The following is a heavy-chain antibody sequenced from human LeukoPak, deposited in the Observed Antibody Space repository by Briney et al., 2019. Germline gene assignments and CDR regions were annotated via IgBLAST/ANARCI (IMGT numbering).Heavy chain of an antibody. J-gene: IGHJ3*02. Sequence: NPSETLSLTCTVSGGSISSGVYYWGWIRQPPGKGLEWIGSIYYSGNTYYSPSLKSRVTISVDTSKNQFSLKLTSVTAADTAIYYCAREYGFMTTVFHAFDIWGQGTMVTVSS. CDR2: IYYSGNT. D-gene: IGHD4-17*01. V-gene: IGHV4-39*07. CDR3: AREYGFMTTVFHAFDI. CDR1: GGSISSGVYY.